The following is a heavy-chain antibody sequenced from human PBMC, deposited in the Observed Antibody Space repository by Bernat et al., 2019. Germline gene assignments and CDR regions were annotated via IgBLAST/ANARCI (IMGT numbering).Heavy chain of an antibody. CDR2: IYYSGST. Sequence: QLQLQESGPGLVKPSETLSLTCTVSGGSISSSSYYWGWIRQPPGKGLEWIGSIYYSGSTYYNPYLKSRVTISGDTSKNQFSLKLSSVTAADTAVYYCASPHSSGFINDYWGQGTLVTVSS. CDR1: GGSISSSSYY. D-gene: IGHD3-22*01. CDR3: ASPHSSGFINDY. V-gene: IGHV4-39*01. J-gene: IGHJ4*02.